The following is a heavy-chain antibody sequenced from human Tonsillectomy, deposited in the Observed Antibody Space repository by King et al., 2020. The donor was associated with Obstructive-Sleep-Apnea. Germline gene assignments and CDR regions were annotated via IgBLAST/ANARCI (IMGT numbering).Heavy chain of an antibody. CDR2: FDPEDGET. V-gene: IGHV1-24*01. CDR3: ATGRMQYYDYVWGSRGGAFDI. Sequence: QLVQSGAEVKKPGASVKVSCKVSGYTLTELSMHWGRQAPGKGLEWMGGFDPEDGETIYAQKFQGRVTMTEDTSTDTAYMELSSLRSEDTAVYYCATGRMQYYDYVWGSRGGAFDIWGQGTMVTVSS. J-gene: IGHJ3*02. D-gene: IGHD3-16*01. CDR1: GYTLTELS.